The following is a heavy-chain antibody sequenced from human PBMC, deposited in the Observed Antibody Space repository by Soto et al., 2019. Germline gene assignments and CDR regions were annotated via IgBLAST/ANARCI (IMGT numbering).Heavy chain of an antibody. V-gene: IGHV4-59*01. CDR1: GGSISSYY. J-gene: IGHJ4*02. CDR2: IYYGGST. Sequence: PSETLSLTCTVSGGSISSYYWSWIRQPPGKGLEWIGYIYYGGSTNYNPSLKSRVTISVDTSKNQFSLKLSSVTAADTAVYYCARPADYGDYYRFDYWGQGTLVTVSS. D-gene: IGHD4-17*01. CDR3: ARPADYGDYYRFDY.